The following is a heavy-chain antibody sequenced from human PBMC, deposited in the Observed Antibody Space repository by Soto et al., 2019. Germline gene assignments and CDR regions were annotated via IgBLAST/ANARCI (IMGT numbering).Heavy chain of an antibody. V-gene: IGHV4-31*03. D-gene: IGHD2-2*02. CDR1: GGSISSGGYY. Sequence: TLSLTCTVSGGSISSGGYYWSWIRQHPGKGLEWIGYIYYSGSTYYNPSLKSRVTISVDTSKNQFSLKLSSVTAADTAVYYCARDGRLGYCSSTSCYSSHYGMDVWGQGTTVTVSS. CDR3: ARDGRLGYCSSTSCYSSHYGMDV. CDR2: IYYSGST. J-gene: IGHJ6*02.